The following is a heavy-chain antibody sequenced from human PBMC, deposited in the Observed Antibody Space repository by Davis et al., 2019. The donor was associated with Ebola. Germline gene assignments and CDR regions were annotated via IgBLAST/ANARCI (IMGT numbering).Heavy chain of an antibody. CDR2: IRSKANSYAT. CDR3: TRSTIVGATTSDY. Sequence: GGSLRLSCAASGFTFSGSAMHWVRQAPGKGLEWVGRIRSKANSYATAYAASVKGRFTISRDDSKNTAYLQMNSLKTEDTAVYYCTRSTIVGATTSDYWGQGTLVTVSS. J-gene: IGHJ4*02. V-gene: IGHV3-73*01. CDR1: GFTFSGSA. D-gene: IGHD1-26*01.